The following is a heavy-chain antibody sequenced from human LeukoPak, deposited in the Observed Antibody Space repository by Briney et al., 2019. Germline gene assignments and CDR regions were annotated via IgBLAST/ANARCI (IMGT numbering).Heavy chain of an antibody. CDR2: ISSSSSYI. D-gene: IGHD2-2*02. J-gene: IGHJ4*02. Sequence: PGGSLRLSCAASGFTFSSYSMNWVRQAPGKGLEWVSSISSSSSYIYYADSVKGRFTISRDNAKNSLYLQMNSLRAEDTAVYYCARDYPYCSSTSCYTVGNWGQGTLVTVSS. V-gene: IGHV3-21*01. CDR1: GFTFSSYS. CDR3: ARDYPYCSSTSCYTVGN.